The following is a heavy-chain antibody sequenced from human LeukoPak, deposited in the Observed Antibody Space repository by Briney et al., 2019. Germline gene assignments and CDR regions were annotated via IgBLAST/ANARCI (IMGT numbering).Heavy chain of an antibody. D-gene: IGHD5-12*01. V-gene: IGHV4-34*01. CDR1: GGSFSGYY. CDR3: ARAGKWLRSYYFDY. J-gene: IGHJ4*02. CDR2: INHSGST. Sequence: SETLSLTCAVYGGSFSGYYWSWIRQPPGKGLEWIGEINHSGSTNYNPSHKSRVTISVDTSKNQFSLKLSSVTAADTAVYYCARAGKWLRSYYFDYWGQGTLVTVSS.